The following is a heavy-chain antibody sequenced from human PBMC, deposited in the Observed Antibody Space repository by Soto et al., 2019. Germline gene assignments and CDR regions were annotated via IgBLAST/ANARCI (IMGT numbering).Heavy chain of an antibody. V-gene: IGHV1-69*01. J-gene: IGHJ4*02. CDR2: IIPIFGTA. Sequence: QVQLVQSGSEVKKPGSSVKFSCKASGGTFSSYSINWVRQAPGQGLEWMGEIIPIFGTANYAQKFQGRVTITADESTSTAYMELSSLRSEDTAVYYCARDGGRHSGWIDYWGQGSLVTVSS. D-gene: IGHD1-26*01. CDR3: ARDGGRHSGWIDY. CDR1: GGTFSSYS.